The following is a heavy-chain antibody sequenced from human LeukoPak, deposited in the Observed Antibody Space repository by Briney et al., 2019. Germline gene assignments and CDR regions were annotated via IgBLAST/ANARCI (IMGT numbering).Heavy chain of an antibody. J-gene: IGHJ4*02. CDR2: ISGSGGST. CDR1: DFTFTSYG. Sequence: GGSLRLSCAASDFTFTSYGMSWVRQAPGKGLEWVSAISGSGGSTYYADSVKGRFTISRDNSKNPLYLRMNSLRVEDTAVYYCAKEKTTRSALGFDYWGQGTLVTVSS. V-gene: IGHV3-23*01. D-gene: IGHD4-17*01. CDR3: AKEKTTRSALGFDY.